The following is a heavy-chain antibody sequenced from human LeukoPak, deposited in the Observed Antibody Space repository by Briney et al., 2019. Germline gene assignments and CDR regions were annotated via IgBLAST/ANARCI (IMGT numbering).Heavy chain of an antibody. J-gene: IGHJ4*02. CDR2: IRSKANNCAT. V-gene: IGHV3-73*01. Sequence: GGSLRLSCAAYGFTFSGSAMQWVRQASGKGVEWVGSIRSKANNCATLYGVSVKGNFTKDRDEKRNTTFLQMNSLTTEDTAVYYCTRGLTFGGVIVIPTWGQGTLVTVSS. CDR1: GFTFSGSA. D-gene: IGHD3-16*02. CDR3: TRGLTFGGVIVIPT.